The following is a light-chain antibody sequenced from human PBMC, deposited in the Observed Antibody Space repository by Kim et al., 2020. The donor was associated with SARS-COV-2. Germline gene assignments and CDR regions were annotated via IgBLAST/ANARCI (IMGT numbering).Light chain of an antibody. J-gene: IGLJ2*01. CDR2: QDR. CDR1: KLGTKY. V-gene: IGLV3-1*01. Sequence: VSPGQTASITCSGDKLGTKYTFWYQQRPGQSPVVGIYQDRKRPSGIPERFSGSNSGNTATLTISGTQAVDEADYYCQAWGSGLSVVFGTGTQLTVL. CDR3: QAWGSGLSVV.